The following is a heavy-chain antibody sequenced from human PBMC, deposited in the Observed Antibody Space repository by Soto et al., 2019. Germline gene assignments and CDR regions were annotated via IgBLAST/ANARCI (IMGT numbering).Heavy chain of an antibody. Sequence: QVQLVQSGAEVKKPGASVKVSCKASGYTFTSYGISWVRQAPGQGLEWMGWISAYNGNTNYAQKFQGRVTMTTDTSTTTVYMERRSLRSDDTAVYYCARGGFGELIVYYYGMDVWGQGTTVTVS. CDR3: ARGGFGELIVYYYGMDV. J-gene: IGHJ6*02. CDR2: ISAYNGNT. D-gene: IGHD3-10*01. V-gene: IGHV1-18*01. CDR1: GYTFTSYG.